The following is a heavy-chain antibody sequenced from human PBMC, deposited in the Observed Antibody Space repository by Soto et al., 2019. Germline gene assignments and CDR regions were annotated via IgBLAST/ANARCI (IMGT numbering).Heavy chain of an antibody. V-gene: IGHV1-46*02. CDR1: GSNFNQYY. J-gene: IGHJ4*02. CDR2: INLRGGTT. CDR3: ARGPDDSDVPRWDY. D-gene: IGHD4-17*01. Sequence: QVQLMQSGAEVRKPGASVRLSCETSGSNFNQYYIHWVRQAPGQGLEWMGIINLRGGTTEYAQKLLGRVTVTGDTSTSTAYMELRSLRSEDTAIYFCARGPDDSDVPRWDYWGQGTLVTVSS.